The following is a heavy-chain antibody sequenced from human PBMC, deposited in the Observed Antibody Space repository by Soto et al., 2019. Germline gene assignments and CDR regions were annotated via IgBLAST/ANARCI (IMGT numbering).Heavy chain of an antibody. J-gene: IGHJ4*02. CDR2: IDWDDDK. CDR3: ARIADSSGYPDY. CDR1: GFSLSTSGMC. D-gene: IGHD3-22*01. V-gene: IGHV2-70*11. Sequence: SGPTLVNPTQTLTLTCTFSGFSLSTSGMCVSWIRQPPGKALEWLARIDWDDDKYYSTSLKTRLTISKDTSKNQVVLTMTNMDPVDTATYYCARIADSSGYPDYWGQGTLVTVSS.